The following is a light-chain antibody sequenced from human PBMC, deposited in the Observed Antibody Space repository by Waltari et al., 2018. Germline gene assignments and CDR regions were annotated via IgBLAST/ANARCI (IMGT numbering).Light chain of an antibody. V-gene: IGLV3-21*04. J-gene: IGLJ1*01. CDR2: YDR. Sequence: SYVVTQPPSVSVAPGDTATITCGGDNIGTYSVPWYQQKAGQVPVLVIFYDRDRPAGIPDRFSGSNAGNTATLTISRVEAGDEARYYCHVWHPHVDPGVFGTGTEVTVL. CDR1: NIGTYS. CDR3: HVWHPHVDPGV.